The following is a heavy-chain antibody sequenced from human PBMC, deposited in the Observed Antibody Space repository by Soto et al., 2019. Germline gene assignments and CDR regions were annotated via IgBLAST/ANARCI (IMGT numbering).Heavy chain of an antibody. Sequence: QVQLQESGPGLVKPSQTLSLTCTVSGGSISSGDYYWSWIRQPPGKGLEWIGYIYYSGSTDYNPSLKSRVTISVDTSKNQFSLKLSSVTAADTAVYYCARGGSSWSYYYYYYGMDVWGQGTTVTVSS. J-gene: IGHJ6*02. D-gene: IGHD6-13*01. V-gene: IGHV4-30-4*01. CDR2: IYYSGST. CDR3: ARGGSSWSYYYYYYGMDV. CDR1: GGSISSGDYY.